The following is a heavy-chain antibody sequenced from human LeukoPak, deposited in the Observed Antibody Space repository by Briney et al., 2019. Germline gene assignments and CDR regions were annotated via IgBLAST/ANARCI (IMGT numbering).Heavy chain of an antibody. CDR3: ASTTGRYRFDP. D-gene: IGHD2/OR15-2a*01. CDR2: IWYDGSNK. CDR1: GXTFSSYG. Sequence: GSLRLSFAASGXTFSSYGMHWVRQAPGKGLEWVAVIWYDGSNKYYADSVKGRFTISRDNAKNTLYLQMNSLRVEDTAVYYCASTTGRYRFDPWGQGTLVTVSS. V-gene: IGHV3-33*03. J-gene: IGHJ5*02.